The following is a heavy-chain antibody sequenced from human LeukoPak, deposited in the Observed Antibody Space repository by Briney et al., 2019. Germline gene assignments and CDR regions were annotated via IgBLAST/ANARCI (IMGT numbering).Heavy chain of an antibody. CDR3: ARIVWSGNAGNFDY. D-gene: IGHD3-3*01. J-gene: IGHJ4*02. V-gene: IGHV4-39*01. Sequence: SETLSLTCTVSGGSVSSTSYYWGWIRQPPGKGLECIGTVYYSGSTYYNPSLKSRVTISVDTSKNQFSLKLSSVTAADTAVYYCARIVWSGNAGNFDYWGQGTLVTVSS. CDR2: VYYSGST. CDR1: GGSVSSTSYY.